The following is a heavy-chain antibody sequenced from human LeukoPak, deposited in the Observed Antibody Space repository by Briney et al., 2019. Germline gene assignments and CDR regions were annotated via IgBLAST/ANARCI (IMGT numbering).Heavy chain of an antibody. CDR3: ARDARYYYDSSGYYPDAFDI. Sequence: GGSLRLSCAASGFTFSSYSMNWVRQAPGKGLEWVSSISSSSSYIYYADSVKGRFTISRDNAKNSLYPQMNSLRAEDTAVYYCARDARYYYDSSGYYPDAFDIWGQGTMVTVSS. V-gene: IGHV3-21*01. CDR2: ISSSSSYI. CDR1: GFTFSSYS. D-gene: IGHD3-22*01. J-gene: IGHJ3*02.